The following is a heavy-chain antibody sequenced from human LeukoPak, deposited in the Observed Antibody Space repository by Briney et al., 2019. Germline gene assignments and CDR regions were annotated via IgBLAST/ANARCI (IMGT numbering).Heavy chain of an antibody. CDR3: AREHGDYPPYYYYYGMDV. CDR2: IWYDGSNK. CDR1: GLTFSSYG. D-gene: IGHD4-17*01. J-gene: IGHJ6*02. Sequence: GGSLRLSCAASGLTFSSYGMHWVRQAPGKGLEWVAVIWYDGSNKYYADSVKGRFTISRDNSKNTLYLQMNSLRAEDTAVYYCAREHGDYPPYYYYYGMDVWGQGTTVTVSS. V-gene: IGHV3-33*01.